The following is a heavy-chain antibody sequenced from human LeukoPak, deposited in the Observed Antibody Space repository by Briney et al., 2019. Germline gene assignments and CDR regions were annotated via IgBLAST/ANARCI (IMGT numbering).Heavy chain of an antibody. J-gene: IGHJ4*02. Sequence: HPGRSLRLSCAASGFTFSNYGMHWVRQAPGKGLEWVTVISDDGSNKYYVDSVKGRFTISRDNSKNTLYLQMNSLRAEDTAVYYCAREVPVASFDYWGQGTLVTVSS. CDR2: ISDDGSNK. V-gene: IGHV3-30*03. CDR3: AREVPVASFDY. CDR1: GFTFSNYG. D-gene: IGHD2-2*01.